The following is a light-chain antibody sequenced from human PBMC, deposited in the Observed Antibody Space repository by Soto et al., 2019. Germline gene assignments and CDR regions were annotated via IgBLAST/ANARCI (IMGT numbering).Light chain of an antibody. CDR3: QQYNNWPPIT. V-gene: IGKV3D-15*01. CDR1: QRVSND. CDR2: DAS. Sequence: EIVMTQSPATLSVSPGERATLSCRASQRVSNDFAWYQQKPGQAPRLLIYDASNRATGIPARFSGSGSGTEFTLTISSLQSEDFAVYYCQQYNNWPPITFGQGTRLEIK. J-gene: IGKJ5*01.